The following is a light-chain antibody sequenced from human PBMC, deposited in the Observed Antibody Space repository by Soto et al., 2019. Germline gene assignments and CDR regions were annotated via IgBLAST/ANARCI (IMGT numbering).Light chain of an antibody. Sequence: QSVLKQPPSVSGAPGQRVTISCTGSSSYIGAGYDVHWYQQLPGTAPKLLIYANTNRPSGVPDRFSGSKSGTSASLAITGLQAEDEADYYCQSYDDSLGGHVIFGGGTKLTVL. J-gene: IGLJ2*01. V-gene: IGLV1-40*01. CDR2: ANT. CDR3: QSYDDSLGGHVI. CDR1: SSYIGAGYD.